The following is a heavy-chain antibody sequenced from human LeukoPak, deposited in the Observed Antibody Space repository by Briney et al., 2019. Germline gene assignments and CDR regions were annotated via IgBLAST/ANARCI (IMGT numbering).Heavy chain of an antibody. J-gene: IGHJ4*02. Sequence: GGSLRLSCAASGFTFSSYGMHWVRQAPGKGLEWVAVIWYDGSNKYYADSVKGRFTISRDNSKNTLYLQMNSLRAEDTAVYYCAKIPITMIAFYYFDYWGQGTLVTVSS. CDR2: IWYDGSNK. CDR1: GFTFSSYG. D-gene: IGHD3-22*01. V-gene: IGHV3-30*02. CDR3: AKIPITMIAFYYFDY.